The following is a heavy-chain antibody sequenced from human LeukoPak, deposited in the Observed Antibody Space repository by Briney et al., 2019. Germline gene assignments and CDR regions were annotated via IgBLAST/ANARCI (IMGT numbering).Heavy chain of an antibody. D-gene: IGHD6-13*01. Sequence: PGGSLRLSCAASGYTLNSYAMSWVRQAPGKGLEWVSDISGSGGSTYYADSVKGRFTISRDDSKNTLYLQMNSLRAEDTAVHYCAKGPGSQLVAPFDYWGQGALVTVSS. V-gene: IGHV3-23*01. CDR1: GYTLNSYA. CDR2: ISGSGGST. CDR3: AKGPGSQLVAPFDY. J-gene: IGHJ4*02.